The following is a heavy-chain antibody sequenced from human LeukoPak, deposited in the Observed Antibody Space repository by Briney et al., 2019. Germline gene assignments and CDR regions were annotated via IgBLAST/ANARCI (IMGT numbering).Heavy chain of an antibody. CDR2: MYHSGST. Sequence: PSETLSLTCTVSGYSISSGHYWGWIRQPPGKGLEWIESMYHSGSTYYNPPLKSRVTISEDTSKNQFSLKLRSVTAADTAVYYCARGPRFGELLWHWFDPWGQGTLVTVSS. V-gene: IGHV4-38-2*02. CDR3: ARGPRFGELLWHWFDP. J-gene: IGHJ5*02. CDR1: GYSISSGHY. D-gene: IGHD3-10*01.